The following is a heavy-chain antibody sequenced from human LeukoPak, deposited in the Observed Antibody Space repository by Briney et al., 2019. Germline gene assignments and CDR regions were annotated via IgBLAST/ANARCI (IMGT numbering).Heavy chain of an antibody. J-gene: IGHJ4*02. V-gene: IGHV1-2*02. CDR3: ARDAERAADY. CDR2: INPNSGGT. CDR1: GYTFTGHF. D-gene: IGHD1-14*01. Sequence: ASVKVSCKASGYTFTGHFMHWVRQAPGQGLEWMGWINPNSGGTDYAQKFQGRVTMTRDTSFSIAYMELSSLRSDDSAVYYCARDAERAADYWGQGTLVTVSS.